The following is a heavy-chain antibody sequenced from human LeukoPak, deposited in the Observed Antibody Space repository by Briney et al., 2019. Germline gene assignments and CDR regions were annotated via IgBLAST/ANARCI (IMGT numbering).Heavy chain of an antibody. CDR1: GFTVSSNE. D-gene: IGHD3-22*01. J-gene: IGHJ3*02. CDR3: MIVVVYDAFDI. Sequence: GGSLRLSCAASGFTVSSNEMSWVRHAPGKGLEWVSSISGGSTYYADSRKGRFTISRDNSKNTLHLQMNSLRAEATAFHITMIVVVYDAFDIWGQGTMVTVSS. V-gene: IGHV3-38-3*01. CDR2: ISGGST.